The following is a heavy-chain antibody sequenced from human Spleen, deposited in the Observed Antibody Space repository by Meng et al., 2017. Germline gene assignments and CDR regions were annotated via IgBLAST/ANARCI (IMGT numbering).Heavy chain of an antibody. Sequence: ASVKVSCKPSGYNFPDYWLHWVRRAPGQGLEWMGRIDPKSGDTHYAQRFQGRVTMTGDTSISTAYMELSGLRSDDTAMYYCASNLGRLAAADYWGQGTLVTVSS. CDR3: ASNLGRLAAADY. CDR2: IDPKSGDT. V-gene: IGHV1-2*06. CDR1: GYNFPDYW. J-gene: IGHJ4*02. D-gene: IGHD6-13*01.